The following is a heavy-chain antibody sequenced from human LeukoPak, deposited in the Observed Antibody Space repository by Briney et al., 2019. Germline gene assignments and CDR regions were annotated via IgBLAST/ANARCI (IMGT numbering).Heavy chain of an antibody. CDR1: GYTFTGYY. D-gene: IGHD3-22*01. CDR3: ARGPTTYYYDSSGYYSVGWFDP. CDR2: INPNSGGT. J-gene: IGHJ5*02. V-gene: IGHV1-2*02. Sequence: GASVKVSCKASGYTFTGYYMHCVRQAPGQGLKWRGWINPNSGGTNYAQKFQGRVTMTRHTSISTAYMELSRLRSDDTAVYYCARGPTTYYYDSSGYYSVGWFDPWGQGTLVSVSS.